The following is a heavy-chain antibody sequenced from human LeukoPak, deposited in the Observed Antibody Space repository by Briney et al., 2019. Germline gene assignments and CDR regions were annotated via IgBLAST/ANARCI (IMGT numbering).Heavy chain of an antibody. CDR1: GYTFTGYY. J-gene: IGHJ4*02. V-gene: IGHV1-2*02. D-gene: IGHD5-18*01. CDR3: ARDPTGYTLDFDN. CDR2: INPNSGVT. Sequence: GASVKVSCKASGYTFTGYYMHWVRQAPGQGLEWMGWINPNSGVTNYAQKFQGRVTMTRDRAISTAYMELSRLSSDDTAVYYCARDPTGYTLDFDNWGQGTLVTVSS.